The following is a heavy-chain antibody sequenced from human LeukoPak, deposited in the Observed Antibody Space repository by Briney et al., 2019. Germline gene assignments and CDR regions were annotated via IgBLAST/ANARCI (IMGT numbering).Heavy chain of an antibody. CDR3: ARDQGRTADYVWGSYFDY. V-gene: IGHV1-46*01. D-gene: IGHD3-16*01. J-gene: IGHJ4*02. CDR1: GYSFTSYY. CDR2: INPNYGGT. Sequence: ASVKASCKASGYSFTSYYIHWVRQAPGQGLEWMGMINPNYGGTAYAQMFKGGVTLTRDTSTSTVYMELSSLKSEDTAVYFCARDQGRTADYVWGSYFDYWGQGALVTVSS.